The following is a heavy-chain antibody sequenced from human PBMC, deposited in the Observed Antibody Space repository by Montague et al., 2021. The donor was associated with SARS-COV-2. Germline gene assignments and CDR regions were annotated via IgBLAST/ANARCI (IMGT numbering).Heavy chain of an antibody. CDR2: IYYSGST. CDR3: ATYYDILTGYYIDAFDI. V-gene: IGHV4-39*01. CDR1: GCSISSSSYY. Sequence: SETLSLTCTVSGCSISSSSYYWGWIRQPPGMGLDWIVSIYYSGSTYYNPSLKSQVTISVDTSKNQFSLKLSSVTAADTAVYYCATYYDILTGYYIDAFDIWGQGTMVTVSS. J-gene: IGHJ3*02. D-gene: IGHD3-9*01.